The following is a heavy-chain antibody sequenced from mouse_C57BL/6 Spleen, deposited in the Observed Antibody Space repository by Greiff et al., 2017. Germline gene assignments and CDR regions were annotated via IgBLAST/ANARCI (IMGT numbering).Heavy chain of an antibody. J-gene: IGHJ1*03. Sequence: EVKLMESGGGLVQPGGSMKLSCVASGFTFSNYWMNWVRQSPEKGLEWVAQIRLKSDNYATHYAESVKGRFTISRDDSKSSVYLQMNNLRAEDTGIYYCTGILRYWYFDVWGTGTTVTVSS. D-gene: IGHD1-1*01. V-gene: IGHV6-3*01. CDR3: TGILRYWYFDV. CDR2: IRLKSDNYAT. CDR1: GFTFSNYW.